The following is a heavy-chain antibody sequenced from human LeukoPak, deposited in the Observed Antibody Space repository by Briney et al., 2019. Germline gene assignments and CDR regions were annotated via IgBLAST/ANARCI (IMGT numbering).Heavy chain of an antibody. Sequence: GGSLRLSCAASGFTFSSYSMSWVRQAPGKGLEWVANIKQDGSEKYYVDSVKGRFTISRDNAKNSLYLQMNSLRAEDTAVYYCARVRYCGGDCYSAIWYFDYWGQGTLVTVFS. CDR2: IKQDGSEK. CDR3: ARVRYCGGDCYSAIWYFDY. CDR1: GFTFSSYS. D-gene: IGHD2-21*01. V-gene: IGHV3-7*01. J-gene: IGHJ4*02.